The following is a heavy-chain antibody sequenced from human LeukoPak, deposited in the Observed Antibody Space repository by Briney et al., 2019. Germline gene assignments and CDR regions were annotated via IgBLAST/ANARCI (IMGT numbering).Heavy chain of an antibody. J-gene: IGHJ4*01. Sequence: SGGSLRLSCAASGFTFSSYGMHWVRQAPGKGLEWVTFIRYDGSYKYYADSVKGRFTISRDNSKSILYLQMNSLRVEDTAVYYCAGIAAVAIYWGQGTLVTVFS. CDR2: IRYDGSYK. CDR3: AGIAAVAIY. CDR1: GFTFSSYG. D-gene: IGHD6-13*01. V-gene: IGHV3-30*02.